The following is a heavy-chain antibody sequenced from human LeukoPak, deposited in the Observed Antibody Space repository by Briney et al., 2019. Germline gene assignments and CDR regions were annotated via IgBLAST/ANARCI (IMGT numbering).Heavy chain of an antibody. CDR1: GFTFSSYA. CDR2: ISGSCGST. CDR3: AKDRADFWGGRDAFDI. D-gene: IGHD3-3*01. V-gene: IGHV3-23*01. Sequence: GGPLRLSCAASGFTFSSYAMSWVRPAPGKGLEWVSAISGSCGSTYYADSVKGRFTISRDNSKNTLYLQMNSLRAEDTAVYYCAKDRADFWGGRDAFDIWGQGTMVTVSS. J-gene: IGHJ3*02.